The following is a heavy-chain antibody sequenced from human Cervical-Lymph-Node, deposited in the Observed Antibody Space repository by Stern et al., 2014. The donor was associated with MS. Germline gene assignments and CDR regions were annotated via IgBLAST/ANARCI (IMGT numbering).Heavy chain of an antibody. J-gene: IGHJ6*02. V-gene: IGHV1-24*01. CDR1: GYTLTELS. Sequence: VQLVQSGAEVKKPGASVKVSCKVSGYTLTELSMHRVRQAPGKGLEWMGGFDPEDGETIYAQKFQGRVTMTEDTSTDTAYMELSSLRSEDTAVYYCATDRDDFRSGYSAPTKGYGLDVWGQGTTVTVTS. CDR3: ATDRDDFRSGYSAPTKGYGLDV. CDR2: FDPEDGET. D-gene: IGHD3-3*01.